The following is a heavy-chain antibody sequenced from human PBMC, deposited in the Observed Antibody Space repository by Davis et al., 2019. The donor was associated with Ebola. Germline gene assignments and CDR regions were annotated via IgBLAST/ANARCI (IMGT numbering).Heavy chain of an antibody. V-gene: IGHV3-23*01. J-gene: IGHJ4*02. CDR2: IAGTGGTT. CDR3: AKAGHCGNYCSFDS. CDR1: GFTFSSYS. D-gene: IGHD1-26*01. Sequence: GGSLRLSCAASGFTFSSYSMNWVRQAPGKGLEWVSTIAGTGGTTYYADSVRGRFTIYRDNSKDTVYLQMNSPTADDTAVYYCAKAGHCGNYCSFDSWGQGTLVTVSS.